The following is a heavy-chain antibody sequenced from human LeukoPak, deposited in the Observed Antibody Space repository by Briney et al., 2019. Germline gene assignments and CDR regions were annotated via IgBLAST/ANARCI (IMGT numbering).Heavy chain of an antibody. CDR3: AKDITKITIVGALQH. D-gene: IGHD3-3*01. J-gene: IGHJ1*01. V-gene: IGHV3-23*01. Sequence: GSLSLSCAASGFISCSYVMSSVRESPRKGVWWVSGNCTSGDRTYYEGSVNGRLTISRDKSKLTLYLQMNRLRAEDTGVYYCAKDITKITIVGALQHWGQGTLVTVSS. CDR2: NCTSGDRT. CDR1: GFISCSYV.